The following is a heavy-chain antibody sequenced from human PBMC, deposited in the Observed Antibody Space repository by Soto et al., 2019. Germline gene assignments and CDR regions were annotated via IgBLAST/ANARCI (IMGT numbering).Heavy chain of an antibody. J-gene: IGHJ4*02. V-gene: IGHV3-23*01. Sequence: EVHLLESGGGLVQPGGSLRLSCAASGFTFSSYSMSWVRQAPGKGLEWVSGFRTGGDGGTTYYADSVRGRFTISRDNSKNTLFLQMNSLRAEDTAIYYCAKKVNSGPGSQYFDYWGQGTLVTVSS. CDR2: FRTGGDGGTT. CDR3: AKKVNSGPGSQYFDY. CDR1: GFTFSSYS. D-gene: IGHD3-10*01.